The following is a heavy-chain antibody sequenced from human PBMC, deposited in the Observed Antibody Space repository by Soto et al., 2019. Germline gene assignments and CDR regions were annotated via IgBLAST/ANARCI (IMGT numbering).Heavy chain of an antibody. CDR1: GFTFSSDW. V-gene: IGHV3-74*01. J-gene: IGHJ1*01. CDR2: ISNDGSST. Sequence: EVQLVESGGGLVQPGGSLRLSCVASGFTFSSDWMHWVRQAPGKGLVWVSSISNDGSSTSYADPVKGRFTISRDNAKNTLYLQMNSLRAEHTAVYYCARLPNKSPQNWGQGTLVIVSP. CDR3: ARLPNKSPQN.